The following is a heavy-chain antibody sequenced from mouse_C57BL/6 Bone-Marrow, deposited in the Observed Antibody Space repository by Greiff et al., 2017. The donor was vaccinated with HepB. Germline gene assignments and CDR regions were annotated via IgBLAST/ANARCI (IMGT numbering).Heavy chain of an antibody. V-gene: IGHV1-81*01. CDR1: SYTFTSYG. J-gene: IGHJ1*03. CDR3: ADYGSSPCYFDV. CDR2: IYPRSGNT. Sequence: QVQLKESGAELARPGASVKLSCKASSYTFTSYGISWVKQRTGQGLEWIGEIYPRSGNTYYTEKFQGKATLTADKSSRTAYMELRILTSEDSAVYFCADYGSSPCYFDVWGTGTTVTVSS. D-gene: IGHD1-1*01.